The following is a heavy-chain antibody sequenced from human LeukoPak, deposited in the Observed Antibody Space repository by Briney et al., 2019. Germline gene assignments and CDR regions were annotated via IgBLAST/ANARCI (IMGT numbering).Heavy chain of an antibody. D-gene: IGHD3-22*01. CDR2: IYYSGST. Sequence: SETLSLTCAVSGGSISSYYWSWIRQPPGKGLEWIGYIYYSGSTNYNPSLKSRVTISVDTSKNQFSLKLSSVTAADTAVYYCAGTIVGKWAIDYWGQGTLVTVSS. J-gene: IGHJ4*02. CDR3: AGTIVGKWAIDY. CDR1: GGSISSYY. V-gene: IGHV4-59*01.